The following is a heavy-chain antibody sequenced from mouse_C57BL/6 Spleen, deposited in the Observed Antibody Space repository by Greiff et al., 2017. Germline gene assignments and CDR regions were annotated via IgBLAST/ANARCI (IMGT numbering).Heavy chain of an antibody. CDR2: IDPSDRYT. V-gene: IGHV1-50*01. J-gene: IGHJ3*01. D-gene: IGHD2-12*01. CDR3: ARSRDSYDEELGFAY. Sequence: QVQLQQPGAELVKPGASVKLSCKASGYTFTSYWMQWVKQRPGQGLEWIGEIDPSDRYTNYNQKFKGKATLTVDTSSSTAYMQLSSLTSEDSAVYYCARSRDSYDEELGFAYWGQGTLVTVSA. CDR1: GYTFTSYW.